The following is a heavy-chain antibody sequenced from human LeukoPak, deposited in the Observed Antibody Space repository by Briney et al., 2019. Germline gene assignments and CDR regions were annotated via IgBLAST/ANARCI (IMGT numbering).Heavy chain of an antibody. D-gene: IGHD3-16*01. CDR2: ISPTGSTT. J-gene: IGHJ4*02. CDR1: GFSFSGHW. CDR3: ARDHVGVE. V-gene: IGHV3-74*01. Sequence: GGSLRLSCTASGFSFSGHWMHWARHLPGKGLVWVSRISPTGSTTSYADSVKGRFTISRDNAKNSLYLQMNSLRAEDTAVYYCARDHVGVEWGQGTLVTVSS.